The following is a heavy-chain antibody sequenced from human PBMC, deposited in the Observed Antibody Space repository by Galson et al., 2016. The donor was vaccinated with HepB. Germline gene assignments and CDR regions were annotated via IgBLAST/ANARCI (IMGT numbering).Heavy chain of an antibody. CDR1: GFSLKTNGMC. V-gene: IGHV2-70*01. D-gene: IGHD4/OR15-4a*01. J-gene: IGHJ4*02. Sequence: PALVKPTQTLTLTCTLSGFSLKTNGMCVSWIRQTPGKTLEWLAMIDWDDDKYFSTSLKTRLTISSDTSQNQVVLTMTNMDPVDTATYFCARTRAHARGALSCHDYWGQGARVSVSS. CDR2: IDWDDDK. CDR3: ARTRAHARGALSCHDY.